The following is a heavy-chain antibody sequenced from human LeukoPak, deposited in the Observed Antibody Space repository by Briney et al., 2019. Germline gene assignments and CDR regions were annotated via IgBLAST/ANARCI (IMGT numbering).Heavy chain of an antibody. V-gene: IGHV3-7*01. CDR1: GFTFSSYW. CDR2: IKQDGSEK. D-gene: IGHD5-18*01. Sequence: GGSLRLSCAASGFTFSSYWMSWVRQAPGKGLEWVANIKQDGSEKYYVDSVKGRFTISRDNAKNSLYLQMNSLRAEDTAVYYCARERRNPKDTAIGIRGDYYYYMDVWGKGTTVTVSS. J-gene: IGHJ6*03. CDR3: ARERRNPKDTAIGIRGDYYYYMDV.